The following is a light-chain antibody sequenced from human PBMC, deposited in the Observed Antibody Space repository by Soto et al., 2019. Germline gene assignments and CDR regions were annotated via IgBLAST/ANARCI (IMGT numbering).Light chain of an antibody. V-gene: IGLV2-14*01. J-gene: IGLJ1*01. Sequence: QSVLTQPASVSGSPGQSITISCTGTSSDVGGYNYVSWYQQHPGKAPTLMIYDVSNRPSGVSNRFSGSKSGNTASLTISGLQAEDEADYYCSSYTSSSTLNYVFGTGTKLTVL. CDR1: SSDVGGYNY. CDR3: SSYTSSSTLNYV. CDR2: DVS.